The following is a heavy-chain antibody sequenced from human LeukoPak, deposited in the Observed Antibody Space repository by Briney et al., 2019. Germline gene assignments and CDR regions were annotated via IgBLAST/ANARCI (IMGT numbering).Heavy chain of an antibody. Sequence: GASVKVSCKAANYTFTDFGISWVRQAPGHGLEWLGWISAYNGNTNYAQKFQGRVTMTTDSSTTTAYMELRSLSSDDTAVYFCARASWVRGYDPDYWGQGTLVTVSS. J-gene: IGHJ4*02. CDR2: ISAYNGNT. CDR3: ARASWVRGYDPDY. CDR1: NYTFTDFG. D-gene: IGHD3-10*01. V-gene: IGHV1-18*01.